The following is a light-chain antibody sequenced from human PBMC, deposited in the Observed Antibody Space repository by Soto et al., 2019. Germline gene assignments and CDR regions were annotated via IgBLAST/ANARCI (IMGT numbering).Light chain of an antibody. Sequence: QSALTQPASVSGSPGQSITISCTGTSSDVGAYNYVSWYQQHPGKAPKLMIYDVRDRPSGVSDRFSGSKSGTTVSLTISGLQAEDEADYYCSSYTTSSTPHAVFGGGTKLTVL. CDR1: SSDVGAYNY. J-gene: IGLJ2*01. CDR2: DVR. V-gene: IGLV2-14*01. CDR3: SSYTTSSTPHAV.